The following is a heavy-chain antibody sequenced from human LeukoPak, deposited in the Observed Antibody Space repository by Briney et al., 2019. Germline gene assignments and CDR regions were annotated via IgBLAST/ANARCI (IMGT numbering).Heavy chain of an antibody. J-gene: IGHJ4*02. CDR1: GFTFSSEA. CDR2: ISPAGGTT. D-gene: IGHD6-13*01. V-gene: IGHV3-23*01. Sequence: GGSLRLSCAVSGFTFSSEAIGWVRQLPGGGLEWVSTISPAGGTTYYAESMKGRFTISRDNSKSTLYLQMNSLRVEDTAVYYCTKVRSGSSSWALRVFDYWGQGALVTVSS. CDR3: TKVRSGSSSWALRVFDY.